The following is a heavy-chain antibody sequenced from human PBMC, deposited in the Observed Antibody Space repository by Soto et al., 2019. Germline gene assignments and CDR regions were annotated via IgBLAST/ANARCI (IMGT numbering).Heavy chain of an antibody. J-gene: IGHJ6*04. D-gene: IGHD3-3*01. Sequence: GGSLRLSCAASGFTVSSNYMSWVRQAPGKGLEWVSVIYSGGSTYYADSVKGRFTISRHNSKNTLYLQMNSLRAEDTAVYYCARGLRVLEWSKNVDVWGKGTTVTVSS. CDR2: IYSGGST. CDR1: GFTVSSNY. CDR3: ARGLRVLEWSKNVDV. V-gene: IGHV3-53*04.